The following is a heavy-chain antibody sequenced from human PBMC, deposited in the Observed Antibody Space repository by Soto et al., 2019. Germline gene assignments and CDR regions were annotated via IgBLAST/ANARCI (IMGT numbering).Heavy chain of an antibody. J-gene: IGHJ4*02. D-gene: IGHD3-16*02. V-gene: IGHV3-21*01. Sequence: DVNLVESGGGLVEPGGSLRLSCAASGFTFPIYDFNWFRQAPGKGLEWVSSISSRGTFIYYADSVKGRFPISRDNAKNSVYLQMDNLRVEDTAVYYCARYTTDWVVGHWGQGALVTVSS. CDR2: ISSRGTFI. CDR3: ARYTTDWVVGH. CDR1: GFTFPIYD.